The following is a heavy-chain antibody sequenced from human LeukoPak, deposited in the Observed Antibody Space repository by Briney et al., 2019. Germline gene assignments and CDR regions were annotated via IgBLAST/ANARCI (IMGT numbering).Heavy chain of an antibody. D-gene: IGHD5-12*01. CDR1: GYSFYGHW. Sequence: GEPLKISCKGSGYSFYGHWIAWVRQMPGKGLEWMGTIYPDDSNTKYSPPFQGQVTISADKSISTAYLQWSSLKASDTAMYYCARRSGYFAFDIWGQGTMVTVSS. CDR3: ARRSGYFAFDI. CDR2: IYPDDSNT. J-gene: IGHJ3*02. V-gene: IGHV5-51*01.